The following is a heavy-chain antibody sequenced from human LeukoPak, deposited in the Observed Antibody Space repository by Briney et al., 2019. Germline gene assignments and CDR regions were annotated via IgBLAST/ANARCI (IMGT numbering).Heavy chain of an antibody. V-gene: IGHV4-61*05. Sequence: SETLSLTCTVSGGSISSSSYYWGWIRQPPGKGLEWIGYIYYSGSTNYNPSLKSRVTISVDTSKNQFSLKLSSVTAADTAVYYCARVWEQPHAMDVWGQGTTVTVSS. CDR1: GGSISSSSYY. J-gene: IGHJ6*02. D-gene: IGHD1/OR15-1a*01. CDR3: ARVWEQPHAMDV. CDR2: IYYSGST.